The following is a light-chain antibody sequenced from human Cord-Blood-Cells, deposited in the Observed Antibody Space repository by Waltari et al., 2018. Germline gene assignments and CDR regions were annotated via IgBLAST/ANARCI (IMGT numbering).Light chain of an antibody. J-gene: IGLJ2*01. Sequence: QSALTQPASVSGSPGQSITISCTGTSSDVGSYNLVSWYQQHPGKAPKLMMYEGSKRPSGVSNRCSGSKSGNTASLTISGLQAEDEADYYCCSYAGSSTHVVFGGGTKLTVL. CDR3: CSYAGSSTHVV. CDR2: EGS. V-gene: IGLV2-23*01. CDR1: SSDVGSYNL.